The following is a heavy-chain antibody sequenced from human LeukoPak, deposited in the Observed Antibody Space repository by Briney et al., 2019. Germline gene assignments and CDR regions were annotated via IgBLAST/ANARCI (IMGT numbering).Heavy chain of an antibody. CDR1: GYTFTSYY. J-gene: IGHJ4*02. Sequence: ASVKVSCKASGYTFTSYYMHWVRHAPGQGLEWMGIINPSGGSTSYAQKFQGRVTMTRDTSTSTVYMELSSLRSEDTAVYYCAREGYCSGGSCYYFDYWGQGTLVTVSS. D-gene: IGHD2-15*01. CDR2: INPSGGST. V-gene: IGHV1-46*01. CDR3: AREGYCSGGSCYYFDY.